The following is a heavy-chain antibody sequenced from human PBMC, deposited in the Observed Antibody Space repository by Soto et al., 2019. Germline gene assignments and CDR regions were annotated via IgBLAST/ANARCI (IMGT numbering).Heavy chain of an antibody. D-gene: IGHD3-22*01. CDR2: IDPSDSYT. CDR1: GYNFISYW. Sequence: PXEFLKISCKGSGYNFISYWLSWVRQMPGKGLEWMGRIDPSDSYTNYSPSFQGHVTISADKSISTAYLQWSSLKASDTAMYYCARPYSSGEDTDVWGQGTTVTVSS. J-gene: IGHJ6*02. CDR3: ARPYSSGEDTDV. V-gene: IGHV5-10-1*01.